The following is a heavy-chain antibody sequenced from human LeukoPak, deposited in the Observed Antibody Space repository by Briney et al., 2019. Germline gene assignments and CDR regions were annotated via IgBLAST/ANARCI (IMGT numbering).Heavy chain of an antibody. CDR1: GGSISSYY. J-gene: IGHJ4*02. Sequence: PSETLSLTCTVSGGSISSYYWSWIRQPPGKGLEWIGYIYYSGSTNYNPSLKSRVTISVDTSKNQFSLKLSSVTAADTAVYYCARGGEYYDFWSGYPYYFDYWGQGTLVTVSS. D-gene: IGHD3-3*01. CDR2: IYYSGST. V-gene: IGHV4-59*01. CDR3: ARGGEYYDFWSGYPYYFDY.